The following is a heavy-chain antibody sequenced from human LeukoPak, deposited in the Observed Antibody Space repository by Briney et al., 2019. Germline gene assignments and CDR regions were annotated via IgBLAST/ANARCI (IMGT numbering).Heavy chain of an antibody. D-gene: IGHD3-22*01. CDR2: INPSGGST. Sequence: ASVKLSCKASGYTFTSYYMHWVRQAPGQGLEWMGIINPSGGSTSYAQKFQGRVTMTRDRSTGTAYMELSSLRSEDTAVYYCARGFYYDGSGYYDPLDYWGQGTLVTVSS. CDR3: ARGFYYDGSGYYDPLDY. CDR1: GYTFTSYY. J-gene: IGHJ4*02. V-gene: IGHV1-46*01.